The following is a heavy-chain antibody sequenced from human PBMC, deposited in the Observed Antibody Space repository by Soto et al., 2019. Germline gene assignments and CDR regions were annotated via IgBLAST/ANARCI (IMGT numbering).Heavy chain of an antibody. J-gene: IGHJ4*02. CDR1: GYVFNNYG. Sequence: ASVKVSCKASGYVFNNYGISWVRQAPGQGLEWMGWISAYNGNTNYAQKLQGRVTMTTDTSTSTAYMELRSLRSDDTAVYYCARDLGVLSPYYFDYWGQGTLVTVSS. CDR2: ISAYNGNT. V-gene: IGHV1-18*04. CDR3: ARDLGVLSPYYFDY. D-gene: IGHD1-26*01.